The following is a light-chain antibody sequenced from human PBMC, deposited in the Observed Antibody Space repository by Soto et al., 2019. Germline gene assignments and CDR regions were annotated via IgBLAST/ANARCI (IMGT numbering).Light chain of an antibody. CDR1: SSDVGGYNY. CDR2: EVS. Sequence: QSVLTQPACVSGSPGQSITISCTGTSSDVGGYNYVSWYQQHPGKAPKLMVYEVSNRPSGVSNRFSGSKSGNTASLTISGLQAEDEADYYCSSYTSSSTLDYVFGTGTKVTVL. CDR3: SSYTSSSTLDYV. J-gene: IGLJ1*01. V-gene: IGLV2-14*01.